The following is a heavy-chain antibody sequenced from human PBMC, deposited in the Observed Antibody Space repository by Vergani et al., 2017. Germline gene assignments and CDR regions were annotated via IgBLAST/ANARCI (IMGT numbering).Heavy chain of an antibody. V-gene: IGHV3-23*01. CDR3: VKDAGSYENFFDS. Sequence: EVQLLESGGSLKQPGGSVRLSCAASGFTFSTYAMHWVRQAPGKGLEWVSALTGGGGSTYYADSFKGRVIISRDNSRDTLYLQMNILRPEDTATYYCVKDAGSYENFFDSWGQGTLVTVSS. J-gene: IGHJ4*02. D-gene: IGHD1-26*01. CDR2: LTGGGGST. CDR1: GFTFSTYA.